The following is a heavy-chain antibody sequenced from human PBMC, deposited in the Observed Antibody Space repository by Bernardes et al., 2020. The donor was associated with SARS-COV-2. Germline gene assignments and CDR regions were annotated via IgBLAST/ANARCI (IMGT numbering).Heavy chain of an antibody. CDR2: IGTSGNI. J-gene: IGHJ4*02. CDR1: GFTFSTYC. Sequence: GGSLRLSCAASGFTFSTYCMNWVRQAPGKGLEWVASIGTSGNIFYAESVKGRFTISRDDDKNSLFLHMNSLRVEDTAVYYCARDVAGKEGLWGQGTLVTVSS. V-gene: IGHV3-21*01. D-gene: IGHD2-15*01. CDR3: ARDVAGKEGL.